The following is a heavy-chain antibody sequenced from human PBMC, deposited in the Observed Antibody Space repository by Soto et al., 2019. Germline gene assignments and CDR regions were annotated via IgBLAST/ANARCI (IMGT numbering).Heavy chain of an antibody. CDR1: GGTFSSYT. CDR3: ATRDEIDCSSTSCYEWSWFDP. J-gene: IGHJ5*02. V-gene: IGHV1-69*02. CDR2: IIPILGIA. Sequence: SVKVSCKASGGTFSSYTISWVRQAPGQGLEWMGRIIPILGIANYAQKFQGRVTITADKSTSTAYMELSSLRSEDTAVYYCATRDEIDCSSTSCYEWSWFDPWGQGTLVTVSS. D-gene: IGHD2-2*01.